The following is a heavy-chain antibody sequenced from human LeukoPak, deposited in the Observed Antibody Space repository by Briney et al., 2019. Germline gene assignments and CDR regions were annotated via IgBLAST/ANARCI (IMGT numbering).Heavy chain of an antibody. CDR1: GFTFGDYA. CDR2: IRSKAYGGTT. J-gene: IGHJ4*02. Sequence: PGGSLRLSCTASGFTFGDYAMSWFRQAPGKGLEWVGFIRSKAYGGTTEYAASVKGRFTISRDDSKSIAYLQMNSLKTEDTAVYYCSTRDGYNTYYFDYWGQGTLVTVSS. V-gene: IGHV3-49*03. CDR3: STRDGYNTYYFDY. D-gene: IGHD5-24*01.